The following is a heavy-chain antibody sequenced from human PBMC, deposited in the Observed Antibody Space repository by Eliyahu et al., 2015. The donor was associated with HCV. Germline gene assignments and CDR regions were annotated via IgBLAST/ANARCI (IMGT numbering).Heavy chain of an antibody. CDR2: ISYDGSNK. J-gene: IGHJ3*02. Sequence: GKGLEWVAVISYDGSNKXYADSVKGRFTIXRDNXKNTLYLQMNSLRTEDTAVYYCARGVVAATDAFDIWGQGKMVTVSS. V-gene: IGHV3-30-3*01. D-gene: IGHD2-15*01. CDR3: ARGVVAATDAFDI.